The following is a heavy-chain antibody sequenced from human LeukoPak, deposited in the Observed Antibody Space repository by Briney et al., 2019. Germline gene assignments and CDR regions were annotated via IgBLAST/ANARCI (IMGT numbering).Heavy chain of an antibody. D-gene: IGHD2-2*01. Sequence: GASVKVSCKASGGTFSSYAISWVRQAPGRGLEWMGGIIPIFGTANYAQKFQGRVTITADESTSTAYMELSSLRSEDTAVYYCATPGKYCSSTSCYYYYGMDVWGKGTTVTVSS. J-gene: IGHJ6*04. CDR1: GGTFSSYA. CDR3: ATPGKYCSSTSCYYYYGMDV. CDR2: IIPIFGTA. V-gene: IGHV1-69*13.